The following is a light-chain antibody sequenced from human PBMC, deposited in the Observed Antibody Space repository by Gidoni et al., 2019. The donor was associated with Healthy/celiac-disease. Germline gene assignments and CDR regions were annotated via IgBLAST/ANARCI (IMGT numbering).Light chain of an antibody. V-gene: IGKV1-33*01. CDR1: QDISNY. CDR2: DAS. CDR3: QQYDNHPYT. Sequence: PMTQSPSSLSASVGDRVTITCQASQDISNYLTWYQQKPGKAPKLLIYDASNLETGVPSRFSGSGSGTDFTFTISSLQPEDIATYYCQQYDNHPYTFGQGTKLEIK. J-gene: IGKJ2*01.